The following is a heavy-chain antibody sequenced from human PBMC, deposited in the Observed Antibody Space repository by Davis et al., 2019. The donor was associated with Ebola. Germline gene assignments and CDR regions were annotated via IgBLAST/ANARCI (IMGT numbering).Heavy chain of an antibody. J-gene: IGHJ5*02. V-gene: IGHV4-39*07. CDR3: ARDRYDFWSGYHTAFDP. Sequence: SETLSLTCTISGGSMSTGVYLWGWVRQPPGQGLEWIGSSYYSGSTYYNPSLKTRATISVDTSKNQFSLKLSSVTAADTAVYYCARDRYDFWSGYHTAFDPWGQGTLVTVSS. D-gene: IGHD3-3*01. CDR2: SYYSGST. CDR1: GGSMSTGVYL.